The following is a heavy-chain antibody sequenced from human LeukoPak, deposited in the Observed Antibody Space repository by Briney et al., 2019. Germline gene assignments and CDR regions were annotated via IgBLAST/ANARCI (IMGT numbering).Heavy chain of an antibody. V-gene: IGHV4-61*02. CDR1: GGSISSGSYY. D-gene: IGHD5-12*01. Sequence: SETLSLTCTVSGGSISSGSYYWSWIRQPAGKGLEWIGRIYTSGSTSYNPSLKSRVTISVDTSKNQFSLKLSSVTAADTAVYYCARAIVVTNWFDHWGQGTLVTVSS. CDR2: IYTSGST. CDR3: ARAIVVTNWFDH. J-gene: IGHJ5*02.